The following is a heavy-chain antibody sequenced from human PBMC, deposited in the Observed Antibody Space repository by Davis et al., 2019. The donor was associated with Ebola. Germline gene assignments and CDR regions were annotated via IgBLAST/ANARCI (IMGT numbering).Heavy chain of an antibody. CDR1: GFTFSSYH. CDR3: ERGRGYCSGGTCRNWFDP. CDR2: LGIAGDT. D-gene: IGHD2-15*01. Sequence: GESPKTPCAASGFTFSSYHMHWVRQATGKGPEWVSGLGIAGDTFFPGSVKGRFTIPRENAKNSLYLQMNSLRAGDTAVYYCERGRGYCSGGTCRNWFDPWGQGTLVTVSS. J-gene: IGHJ5*02. V-gene: IGHV3-13*01.